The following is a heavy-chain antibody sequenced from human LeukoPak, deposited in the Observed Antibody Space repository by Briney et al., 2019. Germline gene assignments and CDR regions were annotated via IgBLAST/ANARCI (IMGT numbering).Heavy chain of an antibody. V-gene: IGHV3-21*01. D-gene: IGHD6-6*01. CDR1: GFTFSSYS. Sequence: GGSLRLSCAASGFTFSSYSMNWVRQAPGKGLEWVSSISSSSSYIYYADSVKGRFTISRDNAKSSLYLQMNSLRAEDTAVYYCARGESSSSYYYYGMDVWGQGTTVTVSS. CDR2: ISSSSSYI. J-gene: IGHJ6*02. CDR3: ARGESSSSYYYYGMDV.